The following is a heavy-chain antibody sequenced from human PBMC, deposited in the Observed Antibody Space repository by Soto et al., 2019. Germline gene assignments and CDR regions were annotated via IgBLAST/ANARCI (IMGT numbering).Heavy chain of an antibody. J-gene: IGHJ5*02. V-gene: IGHV3-30*18. CDR2: ISYDGSNK. D-gene: IGHD2-15*01. CDR3: AKDQGILFAPNWFDP. Sequence: SLRLSCAASGFTFSSYGMHWVRQAPGKGLEWVAVISYDGSNKYYADSVKGRFTISRGNSKNTLYLQMNSLRAEDTAVYYCAKDQGILFAPNWFDPWGQGTQVTVSS. CDR1: GFTFSSYG.